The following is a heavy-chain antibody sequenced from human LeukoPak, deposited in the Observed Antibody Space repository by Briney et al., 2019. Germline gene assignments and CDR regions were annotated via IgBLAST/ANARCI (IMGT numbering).Heavy chain of an antibody. Sequence: YYSGSTNYHPSLKSRATISVDTSKRHFSLRLSSVTAADTAVYYCARRSMVRTVGYYYGMDVWGQGTTVTVSS. J-gene: IGHJ6*02. CDR2: YYSGST. CDR3: ARRSMVRTVGYYYGMDV. V-gene: IGHV4-59*08. D-gene: IGHD4/OR15-4a*01.